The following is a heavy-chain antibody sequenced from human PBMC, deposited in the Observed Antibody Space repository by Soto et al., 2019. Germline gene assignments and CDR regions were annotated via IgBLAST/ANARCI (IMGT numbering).Heavy chain of an antibody. Sequence: EVQLLEAGGNLIQPGGSLRLSCAASGFTFSSYAMSWVRQAPGQGLEWLSAISGPGATIYYADSVKGRFTISRDNSKNTLDLQMNSLTAEDTAVYYGAKMLTMVRGVTGLRDFDFWGQGTLVTVSS. CDR3: AKMLTMVRGVTGLRDFDF. CDR2: ISGPGATI. CDR1: GFTFSSYA. D-gene: IGHD3-10*01. J-gene: IGHJ4*02. V-gene: IGHV3-23*01.